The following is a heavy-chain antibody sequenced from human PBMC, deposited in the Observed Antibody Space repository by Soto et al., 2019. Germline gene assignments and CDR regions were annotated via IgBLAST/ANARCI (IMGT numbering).Heavy chain of an antibody. CDR1: GYTFSSYA. CDR3: ARDGPPADY. V-gene: IGHV1-18*01. Sequence: QVQLVQSRAEVKEPGASVKVSCKASGYTFSSYAIGWVRQAPGQGLEWMRWISAYNGNTKYAQKLQGRVTMTTDTSTSTADMEVRNLRSDDTAVYYCARDGPPADYWGQGTLVTVSS. J-gene: IGHJ4*02. CDR2: ISAYNGNT.